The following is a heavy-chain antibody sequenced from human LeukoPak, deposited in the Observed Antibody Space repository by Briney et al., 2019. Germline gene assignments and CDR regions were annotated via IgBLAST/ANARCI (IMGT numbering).Heavy chain of an antibody. CDR3: ARDQYSSSSFDY. J-gene: IGHJ4*02. CDR1: GGTFSSYA. Sequence: ASVKVSCKASGGTFSSYAISWVRQAPGQGLEWMGGIIPIFGTANYAQKFQGRVTITADESTSTAYMELSSLRSEGTAVYYCARDQYSSSSFDYWGQGTLVTVSS. CDR2: IIPIFGTA. V-gene: IGHV1-69*13. D-gene: IGHD6-6*01.